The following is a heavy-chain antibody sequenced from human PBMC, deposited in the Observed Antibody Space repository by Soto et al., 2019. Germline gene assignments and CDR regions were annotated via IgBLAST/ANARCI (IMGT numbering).Heavy chain of an antibody. CDR3: ARDHYYGDAWGLDY. CDR1: GASISDRDW. V-gene: IGHV4-4*02. CDR2: IYHGGNI. D-gene: IGHD3-10*01. Sequence: QVQLQESGPGLVKPSETLSLTCAVSGASISDRDWWNWVRQPPGKGLVWIGEIYHGGNIDYNPSPRTRVTMSLDTSKNQFSLSLISVTAADTAVYYCARDHYYGDAWGLDYSSQGTLVTVSS. J-gene: IGHJ4*02.